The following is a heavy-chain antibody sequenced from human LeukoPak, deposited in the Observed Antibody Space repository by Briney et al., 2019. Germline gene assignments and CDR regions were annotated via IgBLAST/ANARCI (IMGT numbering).Heavy chain of an antibody. CDR3: ARADRLHGGPYLIGP. J-gene: IGHJ5*02. Sequence: ASVKVSCKTSGYSFTDYYMHWVRQAPGQGLEWMGWINPYSGGTSSAQKFQGRVAMTRDTSISTVYMQVSWLTSDDTAIYYCARADRLHGGPYLIGPWGQGTLVAVSS. CDR2: INPYSGGT. CDR1: GYSFTDYY. D-gene: IGHD3-16*01. V-gene: IGHV1-2*02.